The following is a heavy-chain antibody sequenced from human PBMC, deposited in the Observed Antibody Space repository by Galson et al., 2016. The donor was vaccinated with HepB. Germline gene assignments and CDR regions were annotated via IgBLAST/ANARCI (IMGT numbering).Heavy chain of an antibody. Sequence: SETLSLTCTVSGDSIRNVGRHWGWFRQSPGKGLEYIGSIHSSGTSYYNPSLTSRITVSADTSRNQIFLSLTSVTAADTAIYYCVSLGTAAAVANRRGSIYWSQGTRVSVSS. CDR1: GDSIRNVGRH. CDR2: IHSSGTS. CDR3: VSLGTAAAVANRRGSIY. J-gene: IGHJ4*02. V-gene: IGHV4-39*01. D-gene: IGHD6-25*01.